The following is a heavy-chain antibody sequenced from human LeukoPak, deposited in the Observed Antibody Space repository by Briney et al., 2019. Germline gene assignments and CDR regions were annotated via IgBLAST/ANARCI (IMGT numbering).Heavy chain of an antibody. J-gene: IGHJ4*02. D-gene: IGHD4-17*01. CDR2: ISAYNGNT. CDR1: GCTFTNYG. CDR3: ARVPNGDYFFDY. V-gene: IGHV1-18*01. Sequence: GSVKVSCKASGCTFTNYGFSWVRQAPGQGLEWMGWISAYNGNTNYAQNLQGRVTMTTDTSTSTACMELRSLRSDDTAVYYCARVPNGDYFFDYWGQGTLVTVSS.